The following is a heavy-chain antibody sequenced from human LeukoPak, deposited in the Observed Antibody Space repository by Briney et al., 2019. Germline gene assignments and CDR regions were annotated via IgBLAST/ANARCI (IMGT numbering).Heavy chain of an antibody. CDR3: ARGLGYDFWSGYYAQDY. V-gene: IGHV4-34*01. CDR1: GESFRAYY. CDR2: INHSGST. D-gene: IGHD3-3*01. Sequence: SETLSLTCAVYGESFRAYYWTWLRQPPGKGLEWIGEINHSGSTNYNPSLKIRVTISVDTSKNQFSLKLSSVTAADTAVYYCARGLGYDFWSGYYAQDYWGQGTLVTVSS. J-gene: IGHJ4*02.